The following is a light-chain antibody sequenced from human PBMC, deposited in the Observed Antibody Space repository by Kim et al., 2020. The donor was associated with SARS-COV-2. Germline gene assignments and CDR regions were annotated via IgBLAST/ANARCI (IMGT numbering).Light chain of an antibody. V-gene: IGKV3-20*01. Sequence: SPGERTTLSCRASQSVSSNCLAWYQQKPGQAPRLLIYDASSRATGIPDRFSGSGSGTDFTLTISRLEPEDFAVYYCQHHGGSPLYTFGQGTKLEI. CDR2: DAS. J-gene: IGKJ2*01. CDR1: QSVSSNC. CDR3: QHHGGSPLYT.